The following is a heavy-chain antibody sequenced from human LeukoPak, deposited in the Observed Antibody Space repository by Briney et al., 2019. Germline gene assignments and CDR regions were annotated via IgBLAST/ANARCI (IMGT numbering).Heavy chain of an antibody. Sequence: GGSLRLSCAASGFTFSSYSMNWVRLAPGKGLEWVATIKPDGSEKYYVDFVKGRFTISKDNAKDSLYLEMNSLRAEDTAVYYCARDDGDYWGQGTLVTVSS. V-gene: IGHV3-7*01. CDR2: IKPDGSEK. J-gene: IGHJ4*02. CDR3: ARDDGDY. CDR1: GFTFSSYS.